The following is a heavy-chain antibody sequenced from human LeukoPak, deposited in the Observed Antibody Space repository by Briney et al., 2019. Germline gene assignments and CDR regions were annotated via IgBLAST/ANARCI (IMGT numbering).Heavy chain of an antibody. Sequence: GGSLRLSCAASGFTFSNAWMKWVRQAPGKGLEWVSYISSSSSYTNYADSVKGRFTISRDNAKNSLYLQMNSLRAEDTAVYYCARARIAVASHFDYWGQGTLVTVSS. CDR3: ARARIAVASHFDY. J-gene: IGHJ4*02. V-gene: IGHV3-11*03. D-gene: IGHD6-19*01. CDR2: ISSSSSYT. CDR1: GFTFSNAW.